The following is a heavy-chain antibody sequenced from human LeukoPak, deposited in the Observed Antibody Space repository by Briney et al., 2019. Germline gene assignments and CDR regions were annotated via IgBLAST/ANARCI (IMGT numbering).Heavy chain of an antibody. CDR3: LQPDISHVDY. CDR2: IIPIFGTA. CDR1: GCTFSSYA. J-gene: IGHJ4*02. V-gene: IGHV1-69*01. D-gene: IGHD5-12*01. Sequence: SVKVSCKASGCTFSSYAISWVRQAPGQGLEWMGGIIPIFGTANYAQKFQGRVTITADESTSTAYMELSSLRSEDTAVYYCLQPDISHVDYWGQGTLVTVSS.